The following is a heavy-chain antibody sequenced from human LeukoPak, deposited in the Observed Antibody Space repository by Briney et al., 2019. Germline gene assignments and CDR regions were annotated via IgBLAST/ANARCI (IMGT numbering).Heavy chain of an antibody. J-gene: IGHJ4*02. D-gene: IGHD4-17*01. CDR2: ISSSSSTI. V-gene: IGHV3-48*01. Sequence: GGSLRLSCAASGFTFSSYSMNWVRQAPGKGLEWVSYISSSSSTIYYADSVKGRFTISRDNAKNSLYLQMNSQRAEDTAVYYCARNPYGDYVDYWGQGTLVTVSS. CDR1: GFTFSSYS. CDR3: ARNPYGDYVDY.